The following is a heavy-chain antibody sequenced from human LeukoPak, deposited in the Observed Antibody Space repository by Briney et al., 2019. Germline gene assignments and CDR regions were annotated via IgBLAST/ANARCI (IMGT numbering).Heavy chain of an antibody. CDR3: AKQPHNYYYLDV. V-gene: IGHV3-23*01. J-gene: IGHJ6*03. CDR2: IVGDSSKT. Sequence: PGGSLRLSCAISGLTFHDYAMTWVRQAPGKGLEWVSTIVGDSSKTYYADSVKGRFTISRDNSNYMLFLHMNNLRAEDTAIYYCAKQPHNYYYLDVWGKGTTVNVSS. CDR1: GLTFHDYA.